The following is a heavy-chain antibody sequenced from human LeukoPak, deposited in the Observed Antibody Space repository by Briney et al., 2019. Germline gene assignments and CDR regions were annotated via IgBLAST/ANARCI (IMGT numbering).Heavy chain of an antibody. CDR2: IYGGGST. CDR1: GFTVSSNY. J-gene: IGHJ4*02. V-gene: IGHV3-53*01. Sequence: GGSLRPSCAASGFTVSSNYMNWVRQAPGKGLEWVSIIYGGGSTYYADSVKGRFTISRDNSKNTLYLQMNSLRAEDTAVYYCARELRSETYRSYYFDYWGQGTLVTVSS. CDR3: ARELRSETYRSYYFDY.